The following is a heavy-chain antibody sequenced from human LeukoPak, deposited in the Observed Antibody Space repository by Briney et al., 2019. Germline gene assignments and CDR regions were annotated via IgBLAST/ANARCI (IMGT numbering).Heavy chain of an antibody. J-gene: IGHJ4*02. Sequence: GGSLTLSCAASGFTFSSYSMNWVRQAPGKGLEWVSSISSSSSYIYYADSVKGRFTISRDNAKNSLYLQMNSLRAEDTAVYYCATQGTVTTYPWLVWGEGTLVTVSS. V-gene: IGHV3-21*01. CDR1: GFTFSSYS. D-gene: IGHD4-17*01. CDR2: ISSSSSYI. CDR3: ATQGTVTTYPWLV.